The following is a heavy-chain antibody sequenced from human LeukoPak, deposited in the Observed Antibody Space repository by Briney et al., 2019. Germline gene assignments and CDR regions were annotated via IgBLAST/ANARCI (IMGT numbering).Heavy chain of an antibody. V-gene: IGHV3-74*01. Sequence: GGSLRLSCAASGFTFSRYCMHWVRQAPGKGLVWVSRINSDGSSTSYADSVKGRFTISRDTAKNTLYLQMNSLRAEHTAVYFCAKGTGWYSDYWGQGTLVTVSS. CDR2: INSDGSST. CDR1: GFTFSRYC. CDR3: AKGTGWYSDY. J-gene: IGHJ4*02. D-gene: IGHD6-19*01.